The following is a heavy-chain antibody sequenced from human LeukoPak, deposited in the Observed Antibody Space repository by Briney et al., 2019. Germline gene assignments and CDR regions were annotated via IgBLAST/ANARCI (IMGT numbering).Heavy chain of an antibody. CDR3: ARVGSYYYDSSGYYY. Sequence: GASVKVSCKASGYTFTSYGISWVRQAPGQGLEWMGWISTYNGNTNYAQKLQGRVTMTTDTSTSTAYMELRSLRSDDTAVYYCARVGSYYYDSSGYYYWGQGTLVTVSS. J-gene: IGHJ4*02. D-gene: IGHD3-22*01. CDR1: GYTFTSYG. V-gene: IGHV1-18*01. CDR2: ISTYNGNT.